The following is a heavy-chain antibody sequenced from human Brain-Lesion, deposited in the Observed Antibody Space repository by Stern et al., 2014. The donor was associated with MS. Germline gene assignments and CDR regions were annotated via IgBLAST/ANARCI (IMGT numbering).Heavy chain of an antibody. V-gene: IGHV5-51*01. CDR1: GYRFTRNW. CDR3: ARRGDSSSSGFDY. D-gene: IGHD6-6*01. Sequence: EVPLVQSGAEVKKPGESLKISCKGSGYRFTRNWIGWVRQMPGKCLERMGIIWPGDSDTRSSPSFQGQVTISADKSISTAYLQWSSLQASDTAMYYCARRGDSSSSGFDYWGQGTLVIVSS. CDR2: IWPGDSDT. J-gene: IGHJ4*02.